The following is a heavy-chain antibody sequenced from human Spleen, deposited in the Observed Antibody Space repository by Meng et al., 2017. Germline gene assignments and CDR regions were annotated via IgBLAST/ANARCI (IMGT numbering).Heavy chain of an antibody. CDR3: ARDGGDGYNHGFDY. V-gene: IGHV1-69*01. J-gene: IGHJ4*02. CDR2: IIPIFGTA. CDR1: GGTFSNYA. D-gene: IGHD5-24*01. Sequence: PVLFGAVVKKPGSLVKVARKASGGTFSNYAMSWVRQAPGKGLEWMGGIIPIFGTANYAQKFQGRVTITADESTSTAYMELSSLRSEDTAVYYCARDGGDGYNHGFDYWGQGTLVTVSS.